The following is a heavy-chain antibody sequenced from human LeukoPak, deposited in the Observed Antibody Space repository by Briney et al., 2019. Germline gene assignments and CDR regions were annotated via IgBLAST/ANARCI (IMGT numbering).Heavy chain of an antibody. CDR3: SRSLDY. Sequence: GGSLRLSCAASGFPFSGYWMDWVRQAPGKGMEWVANIKQDGSEEYYADSVKGRFTISRDNAKNSLYLQMNSQRAEDTAVYYCSRSLDYWGQGALVTVSS. CDR2: IKQDGSEE. J-gene: IGHJ4*02. V-gene: IGHV3-7*01. CDR1: GFPFSGYW.